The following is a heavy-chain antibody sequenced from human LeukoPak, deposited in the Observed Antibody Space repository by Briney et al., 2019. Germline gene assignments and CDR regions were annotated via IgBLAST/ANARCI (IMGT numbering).Heavy chain of an antibody. V-gene: IGHV3-49*03. CDR1: GFTFGDYA. CDR2: IRGKAYGGTT. J-gene: IGHJ4*02. CDR3: VTDGVAISHTFDY. D-gene: IGHD2-8*01. Sequence: GGSLRLSCTASGFTFGDYAMSWFRQAPGKGLEWVGFIRGKAYGGTTEYAASVKGRVTISRDDSKSMAYLQMNSLKTEDTAVYYCVTDGVAISHTFDYWGQGILVTVSS.